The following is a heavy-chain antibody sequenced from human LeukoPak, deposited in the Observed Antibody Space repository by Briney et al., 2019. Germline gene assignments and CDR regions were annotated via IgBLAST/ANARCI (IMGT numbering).Heavy chain of an antibody. CDR3: ARSSPRDGYNLFDY. CDR1: GFTFSSYW. Sequence: PGGSLRLSCAASGFTFSSYWMHWVRQAPGKGLVWVSRINSDGSSTSYADSVKGRFTISRDNAKNTLYLQMNSLRAEDTAVYYCARSSPRDGYNLFDYWGQGTLVTVSS. J-gene: IGHJ4*02. CDR2: INSDGSST. V-gene: IGHV3-74*01. D-gene: IGHD5-24*01.